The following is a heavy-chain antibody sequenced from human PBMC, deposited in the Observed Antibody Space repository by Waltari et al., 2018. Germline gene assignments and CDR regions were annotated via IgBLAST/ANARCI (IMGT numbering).Heavy chain of an antibody. CDR1: GGSISSYY. D-gene: IGHD2-15*01. J-gene: IGHJ4*02. Sequence: QVQLQESGPGLVKPSETLSLTCTVSGGSISSYYWSWIRQPAGKGLEWIGRIYTSGGTNYNPSLKSRVTMSVDTSKNQFSLKLSSVTAADTAVYYCARGENYCSGGSCYSRCDYWGQGTLVTVSS. CDR3: ARGENYCSGGSCYSRCDY. CDR2: IYTSGGT. V-gene: IGHV4-4*07.